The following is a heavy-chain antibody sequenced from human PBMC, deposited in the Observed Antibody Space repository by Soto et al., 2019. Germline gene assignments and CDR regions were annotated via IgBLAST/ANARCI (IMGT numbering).Heavy chain of an antibody. CDR1: GYTFTSYG. J-gene: IGHJ4*02. CDR3: ARTSYYYDSGGYYYYFDY. Sequence: ASVKLSCKASGYTFTSYGISWVRQAPGQGLEWMGWINAGNGNIKYSQKFQGRVTITRDTSASTAYMELSSLRSEDTAVYYCARTSYYYDSGGYYYYFDYWGQGTLVTVSS. V-gene: IGHV1-18*01. D-gene: IGHD3-22*01. CDR2: INAGNGNI.